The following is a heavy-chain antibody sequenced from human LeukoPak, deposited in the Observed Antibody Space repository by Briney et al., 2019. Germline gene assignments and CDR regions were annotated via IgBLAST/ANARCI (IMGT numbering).Heavy chain of an antibody. J-gene: IGHJ6*02. Sequence: PSETLSLTCTVSGGSINSSGYYWGWIRQPPGRGLEWVGSHYSGGSTYYNPSLKSRVTISVDTSKNQFSLKLNPVTAADTAVYYCARGKGHSGSYQGYYYGIDVWAKGPRSPSP. D-gene: IGHD1-26*01. CDR2: HYSGGST. CDR1: GGSINSSGYY. CDR3: ARGKGHSGSYQGYYYGIDV. V-gene: IGHV4-39*01.